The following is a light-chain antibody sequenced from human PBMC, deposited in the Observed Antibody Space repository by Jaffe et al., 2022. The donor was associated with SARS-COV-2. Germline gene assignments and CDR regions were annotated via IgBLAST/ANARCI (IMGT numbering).Light chain of an antibody. V-gene: IGLV2-14*01. CDR3: SSYSSTSLEV. CDR1: STDFRNYDY. J-gene: IGLJ3*02. CDR2: EVS. Sequence: QSALTQPASVSGSPGQSITISCTGISTDFRNYDYVSWYQQHPGKAPKLMIYEVSNRPSGVSSRFFGSKSGNTASLTISGLQAEDEADYYCSSYSSTSLEVFGGGTRLTVL.